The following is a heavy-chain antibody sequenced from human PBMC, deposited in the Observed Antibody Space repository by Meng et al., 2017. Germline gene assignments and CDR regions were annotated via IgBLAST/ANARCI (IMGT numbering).Heavy chain of an antibody. Sequence: GESLNISCAASGFTFSNCAMSCVRQAPGKGLEWVSDIRSSIRSSGTSTYYADSVKGRFTISRDNSKNTLYLQMNSLIAEDTAVYYCAKEIYSGSYYVWNYWGQGNLVTCSS. CDR2: IRSSIRSSGTST. CDR3: AKEIYSGSYYVWNY. CDR1: GFTFSNCA. J-gene: IGHJ4*02. D-gene: IGHD1-26*01. V-gene: IGHV3-23*01.